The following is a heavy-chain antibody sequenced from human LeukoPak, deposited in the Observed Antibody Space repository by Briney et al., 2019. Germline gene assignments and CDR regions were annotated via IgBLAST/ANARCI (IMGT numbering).Heavy chain of an antibody. Sequence: PGGSLRLSCAASGFTFRNYAMDWVRQAPGKGLEWVAVISSDGSNKYYADSVKGRFTISRDNSKNTLSLEMNSLRAEDTAVYYCARARDGYSHSPPDYWGQGTLVTVSS. CDR2: ISSDGSNK. CDR1: GFTFRNYA. CDR3: ARARDGYSHSPPDY. D-gene: IGHD5-24*01. J-gene: IGHJ4*02. V-gene: IGHV3-30-3*01.